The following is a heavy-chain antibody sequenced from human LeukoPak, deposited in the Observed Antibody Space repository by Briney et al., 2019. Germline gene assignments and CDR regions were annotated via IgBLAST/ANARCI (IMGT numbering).Heavy chain of an antibody. CDR1: GFNFDDYA. Sequence: GGSLRLSCVASGFNFDDYAMHWVRQAPGKGLVWVSRINSDGINTSYADSVKGRFTISRDNAKNTLNLQMNSLRAEDTAVYYCARDLGQYYDTSDNWFDPWGQGTLVTVSS. CDR2: INSDGINT. J-gene: IGHJ5*02. D-gene: IGHD3-22*01. CDR3: ARDLGQYYDTSDNWFDP. V-gene: IGHV3-74*01.